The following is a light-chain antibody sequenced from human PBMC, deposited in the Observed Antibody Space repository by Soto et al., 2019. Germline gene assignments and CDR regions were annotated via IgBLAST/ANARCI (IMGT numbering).Light chain of an antibody. V-gene: IGLV4-69*01. J-gene: IGLJ1*01. CDR3: QTWATGSYV. Sequence: QPVRTQSPSASASLGASVKPTCTLSSGHSNYAIAWHQQQSEKGPRYLMKVNSDGSHSKGDGIPDRFSGSSSGAERYLSISSLQSEDEADYYCQTWATGSYVFGTATKVTVL. CDR2: VNSDGSH. CDR1: SGHSNYA.